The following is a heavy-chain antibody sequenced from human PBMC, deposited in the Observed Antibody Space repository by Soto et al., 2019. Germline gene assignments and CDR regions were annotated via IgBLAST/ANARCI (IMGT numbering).Heavy chain of an antibody. CDR3: ARESGENWTYEVH. J-gene: IGHJ1*01. V-gene: IGHV4-4*07. Sequence: QVQQQESGPGLVKPSDTLSLICSVSGTYISEFSWSCIRPPAGPGLEWIGRIHINGVVHYSPSFRGRVTFSTDTTRNHFSLNLQSATAADTAVYYGARESGENWTYEVHLGKGSLVTVSS. CDR1: GTYISEFS. CDR2: IHINGVV. D-gene: IGHD1-1*01.